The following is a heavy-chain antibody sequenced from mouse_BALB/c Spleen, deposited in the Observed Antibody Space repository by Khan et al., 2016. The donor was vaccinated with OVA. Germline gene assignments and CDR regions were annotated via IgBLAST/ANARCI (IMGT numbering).Heavy chain of an antibody. J-gene: IGHJ2*01. D-gene: IGHD2-1*01. CDR2: ILPGSGST. CDR3: TRTGNYRDYFDY. V-gene: IGHV1-9*01. CDR1: GYTFSSYW. Sequence: QVQLQQPGAELMKPGASVKISCKATGYTFSSYWIEWVKQRPGHGLEWIGEILPGSGSTNYNEKFKGKATFTADTSSHTAYMQLNSLTSEDSAVYYCTRTGNYRDYFDYWGQGTTLTVSS.